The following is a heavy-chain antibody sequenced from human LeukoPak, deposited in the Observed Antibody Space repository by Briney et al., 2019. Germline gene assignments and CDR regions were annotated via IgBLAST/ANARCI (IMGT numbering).Heavy chain of an antibody. V-gene: IGHV4-30-2*01. D-gene: IGHD3-3*01. CDR1: GGSISSGGYS. Sequence: SQTLSLTRAVSGGSISSGGYSWSWIRQPPGKGLEWIGYIYHGGSTYYNPSLKSRVTISVDRSKNQFSLKLSSVTAADTAVYYCARSSFFGAAGWFDPWGQGTLVTVSS. CDR3: ARSSFFGAAGWFDP. J-gene: IGHJ5*02. CDR2: IYHGGST.